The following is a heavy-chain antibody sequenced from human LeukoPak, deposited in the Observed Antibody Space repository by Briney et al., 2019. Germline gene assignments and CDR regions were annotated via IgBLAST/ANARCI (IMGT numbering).Heavy chain of an antibody. CDR1: GFTFSSYE. Sequence: GGSLRLSCAASGFTFSSYEMNWVRQAPGKGLEWVSYISSSGSTIYYADSVKGRFTISRDNAKNSLYLQMNSLRAEDTAVYYCARDSVWFGESHFDYWGQGTLVTASS. J-gene: IGHJ4*02. D-gene: IGHD3-10*01. V-gene: IGHV3-48*03. CDR3: ARDSVWFGESHFDY. CDR2: ISSSGSTI.